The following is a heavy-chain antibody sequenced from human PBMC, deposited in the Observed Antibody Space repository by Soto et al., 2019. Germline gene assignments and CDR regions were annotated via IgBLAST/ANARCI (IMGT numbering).Heavy chain of an antibody. J-gene: IGHJ5*02. V-gene: IGHV4-31*03. Sequence: QVQLQESGPGLVKPSQTLSLTCTVSGGSISSGGYYWSWIRQHPGKGLEWIGYIYYCGSTYYNPSLTSRVTISVDTSKNQFSLKLSSVTAADTAVYYCARKVGGRRLVWFDPWGQGTLVTVSS. D-gene: IGHD1-26*01. CDR2: IYYCGST. CDR3: ARKVGGRRLVWFDP. CDR1: GGSISSGGYY.